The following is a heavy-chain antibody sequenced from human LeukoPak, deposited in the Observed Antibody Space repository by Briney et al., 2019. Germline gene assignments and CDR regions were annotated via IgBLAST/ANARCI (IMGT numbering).Heavy chain of an antibody. Sequence: GGSLRLSCATSGFTFSSYWMSWVRQAPGKGLEWVANIKQDGSEKYYVDSVKGRFTISRDNAKNSLYLQMNSLRVEDTAVYHCARDHYYASDYWGQGTLVTVSS. CDR2: IKQDGSEK. CDR1: GFTFSSYW. J-gene: IGHJ4*02. V-gene: IGHV3-7*01. D-gene: IGHD3-10*01. CDR3: ARDHYYASDY.